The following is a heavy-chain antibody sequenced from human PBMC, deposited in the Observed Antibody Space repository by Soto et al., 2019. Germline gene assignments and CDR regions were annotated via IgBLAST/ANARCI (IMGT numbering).Heavy chain of an antibody. V-gene: IGHV3-53*01. CDR3: ARNPAATVAGLYYYYGTDV. J-gene: IGHJ6*02. CDR1: GFTVSSNY. CDR2: IYSGGST. Sequence: GGSLRLSCAASGFTVSSNYMSWVRQAPGKGLEWVSVIYSGGSTYYADSVKGRFTISRDNSKNTLYLQMNSLRAEDTAVYYCARNPAATVAGLYYYYGTDVWGQGTTVTVSS. D-gene: IGHD6-19*01.